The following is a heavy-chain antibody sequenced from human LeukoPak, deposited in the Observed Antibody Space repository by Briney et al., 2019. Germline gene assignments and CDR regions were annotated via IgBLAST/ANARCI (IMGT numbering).Heavy chain of an antibody. CDR1: GYTLTELS. CDR3: TTVSSQLVRDDAFDI. V-gene: IGHV1-24*01. CDR2: FDPEDGET. J-gene: IGHJ3*02. D-gene: IGHD6-13*01. Sequence: ASVKVSCKVSGYTLTELSMHWVRQAPGKGLEWMGGFDPEDGETIYAQKFQGRVTMTEDTSTDTAYMELSSLRSEDTAVYYCTTVSSQLVRDDAFDIWGQGTMVTVSS.